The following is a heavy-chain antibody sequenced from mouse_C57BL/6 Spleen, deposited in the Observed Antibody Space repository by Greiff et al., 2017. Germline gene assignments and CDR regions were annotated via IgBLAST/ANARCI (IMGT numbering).Heavy chain of an antibody. J-gene: IGHJ1*03. Sequence: EVQVVESGGGLVQPGGSLKLSCAASGFTFSDYGMAWVRQAPRKGPEWVAFISNLAYSIYYADTVTGRFTISRENAKNTLYLEMSSLRSEDTAMYYCARGGLLRERYFDVWGTGTTVTVSS. CDR3: ARGGLLRERYFDV. CDR2: ISNLAYSI. CDR1: GFTFSDYG. V-gene: IGHV5-15*01. D-gene: IGHD1-1*01.